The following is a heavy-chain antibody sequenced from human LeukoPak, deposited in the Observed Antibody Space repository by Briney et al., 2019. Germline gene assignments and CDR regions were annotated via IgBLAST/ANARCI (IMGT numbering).Heavy chain of an antibody. J-gene: IGHJ4*02. CDR2: FDPEDGET. D-gene: IGHD3-22*01. CDR3: ARGNADYYDSSGYYFGTNFDY. CDR1: GYTLTELS. Sequence: ASVKVSCKVSGYTLTELSMHWVRQAPGKGLEWMGGFDPEDGETIYAQKFQGRVTMTEDTSTDTAYMELSSLRSEDTAVYYCARGNADYYDSSGYYFGTNFDYWGQGTLVTVSS. V-gene: IGHV1-24*01.